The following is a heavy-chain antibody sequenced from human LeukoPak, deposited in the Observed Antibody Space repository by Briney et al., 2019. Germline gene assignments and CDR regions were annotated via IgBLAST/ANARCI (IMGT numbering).Heavy chain of an antibody. CDR1: GFTFSSYS. CDR2: ISSSSSYI. J-gene: IGHJ4*02. D-gene: IGHD6-19*01. CDR3: ARDSRGSSGWYSFDY. V-gene: IGHV3-21*01. Sequence: PGGSLRLSCAASGFTFSSYSMNWVRQAPGKGLEWVSSISSSSSYIYYADSVKGRFTISRDNAKNSLYLQMNSLRAEDTAVYYCARDSRGSSGWYSFDYWGQGTLVTVSS.